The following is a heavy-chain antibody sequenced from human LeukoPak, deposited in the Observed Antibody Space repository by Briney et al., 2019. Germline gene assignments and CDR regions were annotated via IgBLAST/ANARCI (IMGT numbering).Heavy chain of an antibody. Sequence: SETLSLTCTVSGGSISSYYWSWIRQPPGKGLEWIGYIYYSGSTNHNPSLKSRVTISVDTSKNQFSLKLSSVTAADTAVYYCARRGDGGRSFDYWGQGTLVTVSS. V-gene: IGHV4-59*01. D-gene: IGHD4-23*01. CDR2: IYYSGST. CDR1: GGSISSYY. CDR3: ARRGDGGRSFDY. J-gene: IGHJ4*02.